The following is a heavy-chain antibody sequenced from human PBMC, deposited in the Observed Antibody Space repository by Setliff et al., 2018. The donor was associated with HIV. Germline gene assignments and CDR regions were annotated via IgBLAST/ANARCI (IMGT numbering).Heavy chain of an antibody. Sequence: ASVKVSCKVSGHIITELSMHWVRQAPGKGLEWMGGFNPEHGETIYAQKFEDRVTMTEDIPTNTVYMEVSSLRSEDTAVYYCARSLPYDSIPLDPWGQGTLVTVSS. CDR3: ARSLPYDSIPLDP. J-gene: IGHJ5*02. V-gene: IGHV1-24*01. CDR2: FNPEHGET. D-gene: IGHD3-22*01. CDR1: GHIITELS.